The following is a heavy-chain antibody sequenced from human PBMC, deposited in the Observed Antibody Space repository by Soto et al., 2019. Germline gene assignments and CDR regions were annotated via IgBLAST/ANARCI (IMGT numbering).Heavy chain of an antibody. CDR3: ARVRIAVAGHYYYYGMDV. CDR1: GYTFTSYG. J-gene: IGHJ6*02. D-gene: IGHD6-19*01. V-gene: IGHV1-18*01. Sequence: GASVKVSCKASGYTFTSYGISWVRQAPGQGLEWMGWISAYNGNTNYAQKLQGRVTMTTDTSTSTAYMELSSLRSEDTAVYYCARVRIAVAGHYYYYGMDVWGQGTTVTVSS. CDR2: ISAYNGNT.